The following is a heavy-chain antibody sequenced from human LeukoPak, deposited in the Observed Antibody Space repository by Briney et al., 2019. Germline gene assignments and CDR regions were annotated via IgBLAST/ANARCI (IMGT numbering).Heavy chain of an antibody. CDR3: SPSFGSSWYQFNY. CDR1: GFTFSSYA. Sequence: GRSLRLSCAASGFTFSSYAMSWVRQAPGRGLEWVSAISGRDGRTYYTDSVKGRFTISRDNSRDTLYLQMNSLRAEDTAVYSTSPSFGSSWYQFNYWGQGTLVTVSS. CDR2: ISGRDGRT. J-gene: IGHJ4*02. V-gene: IGHV3-23*01. D-gene: IGHD6-13*01.